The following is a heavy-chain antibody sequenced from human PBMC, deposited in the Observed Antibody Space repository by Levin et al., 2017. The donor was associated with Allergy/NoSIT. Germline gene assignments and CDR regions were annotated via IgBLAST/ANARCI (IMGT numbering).Heavy chain of an antibody. V-gene: IGHV3-66*01. CDR1: GFTVSSYY. CDR3: ARGPYNWGVAFDI. D-gene: IGHD1-20*01. J-gene: IGHJ3*02. Sequence: GESLKISCAASGFTVSSYYMSWVRQAPGKGLEWVSVIYSGSSTFHADSVKGRFTISRDNSKNTLYLQMRSLRAEDTAVYHCARGPYNWGVAFDIWGQGTMVTVSS. CDR2: IYSGSST.